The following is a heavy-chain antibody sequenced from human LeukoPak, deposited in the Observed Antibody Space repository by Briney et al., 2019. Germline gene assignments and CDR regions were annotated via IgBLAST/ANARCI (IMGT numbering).Heavy chain of an antibody. D-gene: IGHD3-3*01. CDR1: GGSISSYY. CDR3: ARDRTFFGVVIIGFNAFDI. Sequence: SETLSLTCTVSGGSISSYYWSWIRQPAGKGLEWIGRIYTSGSTNYNPSLKSRVTMSVDTSKNQFSLKLSSVTAADTAVYYCARDRTFFGVVIIGFNAFDIWGQGTMVTVSS. V-gene: IGHV4-4*07. CDR2: IYTSGST. J-gene: IGHJ3*02.